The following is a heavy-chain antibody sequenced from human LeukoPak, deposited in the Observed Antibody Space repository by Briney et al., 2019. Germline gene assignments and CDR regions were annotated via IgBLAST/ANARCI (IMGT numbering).Heavy chain of an antibody. Sequence: GASVKVSCKASGYTFTGYYMHWVRQAPGQGLEWMGWINPNSGGTNYAQKFQGRVTMTRDTSISTAYMELSRLRSDDTAVYYCARDLPTLVYDSSGPVDYWGQGTLVTVSS. CDR2: INPNSGGT. V-gene: IGHV1-2*02. CDR1: GYTFTGYY. CDR3: ARDLPTLVYDSSGPVDY. J-gene: IGHJ4*02. D-gene: IGHD3-22*01.